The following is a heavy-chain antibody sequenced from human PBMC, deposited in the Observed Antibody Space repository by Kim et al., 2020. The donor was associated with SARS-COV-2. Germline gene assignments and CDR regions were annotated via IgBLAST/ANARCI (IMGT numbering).Heavy chain of an antibody. CDR3: ARRGTYSSPEYYFDY. Sequence: GGSLRLSCAASGFTFRSYSMNWVRQAPGKGLEWVSYISSSSSTIYYADSVKGRFTISRDNAKNSLYLQMNSLRDEDTAVYYCARRGTYSSPEYYFDYWGQGTLVTVSS. CDR1: GFTFRSYS. J-gene: IGHJ4*02. D-gene: IGHD6-13*01. CDR2: ISSSSSTI. V-gene: IGHV3-48*02.